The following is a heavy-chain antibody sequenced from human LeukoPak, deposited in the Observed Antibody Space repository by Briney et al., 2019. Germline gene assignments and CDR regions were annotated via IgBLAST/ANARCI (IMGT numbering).Heavy chain of an antibody. Sequence: ASVKVSCKASGYTFTSYYMHWVRQAPGQGLEWMGIINPSGGSTSYAQKFQGRVTMTRDMSTSTVYMELSSLRAEDTAVYYCARSGERIVATTYNWFDPWGQGTLVTVSS. J-gene: IGHJ5*02. CDR3: ARSGERIVATTYNWFDP. CDR2: INPSGGST. D-gene: IGHD5-12*01. CDR1: GYTFTSYY. V-gene: IGHV1-46*01.